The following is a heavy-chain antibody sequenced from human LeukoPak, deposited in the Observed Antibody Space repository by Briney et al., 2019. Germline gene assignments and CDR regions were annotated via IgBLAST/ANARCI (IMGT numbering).Heavy chain of an antibody. CDR2: INHSGST. D-gene: IGHD3-10*01. V-gene: IGHV4-34*01. CDR1: GGSFSGYY. J-gene: IGHJ4*02. CDR3: AGRESDGSGSRTFDY. Sequence: SETLSLTCAVYGGSFSGYYWSWIREPPGKGLGWNGEINHSGSTNYNPSLKSRVTISVDTSKNQFSLKLSSVTAADTAVYYCAGRESDGSGSRTFDYWGQGTLVTVSS.